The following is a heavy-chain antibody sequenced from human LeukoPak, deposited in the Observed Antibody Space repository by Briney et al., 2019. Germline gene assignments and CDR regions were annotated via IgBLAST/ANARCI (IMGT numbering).Heavy chain of an antibody. Sequence: SETLSLTCTVSGGSISGYYWSWIRQPPGKGLEWIGSIYYSGSIYYNPSLKSRVTISVDTSKNQFSLKLSSVTAANTAVYYCASLRERSYYARGFDYWGQGTLVTVSS. CDR3: ASLRERSYYARGFDY. V-gene: IGHV4-59*05. CDR2: IYYSGSI. J-gene: IGHJ4*02. D-gene: IGHD3-3*01. CDR1: GGSISGYY.